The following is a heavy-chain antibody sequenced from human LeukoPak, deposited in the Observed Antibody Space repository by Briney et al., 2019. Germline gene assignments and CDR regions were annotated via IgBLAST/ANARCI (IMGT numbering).Heavy chain of an antibody. CDR2: INANGGGT. CDR3: ARVLLTGYYYDY. CDR1: GFTFSNYA. Sequence: GGSLRLSCAASGFTFSNYAMHWVRQAPGMGLEYVSAINANGGGTYYADSVKGRFTISRDNSKITLYLQLGSLSAEDMAVYFCARVLLTGYYYDYWGQGTLVTVSS. V-gene: IGHV3-64*02. D-gene: IGHD3-9*01. J-gene: IGHJ4*02.